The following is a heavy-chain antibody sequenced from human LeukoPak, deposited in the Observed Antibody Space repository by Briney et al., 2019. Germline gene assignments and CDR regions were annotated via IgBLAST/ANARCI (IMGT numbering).Heavy chain of an antibody. Sequence: PSETLSLTCAVYGGSFSGYYWNWIRQPPGKGLEWIGEINHSGSTNYNPSLKSRVTISVDTSKNQFSLKLSSVTAADTAVYYCARGAYSSSWLVADYWGQGTLVTVSS. CDR2: INHSGST. D-gene: IGHD6-13*01. V-gene: IGHV4-34*01. J-gene: IGHJ4*02. CDR1: GGSFSGYY. CDR3: ARGAYSSSWLVADY.